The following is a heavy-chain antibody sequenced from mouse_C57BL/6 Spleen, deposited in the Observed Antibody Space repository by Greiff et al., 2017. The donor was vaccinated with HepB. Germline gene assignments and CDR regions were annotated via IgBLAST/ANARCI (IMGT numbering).Heavy chain of an antibody. CDR1: GYTFTSYW. CDR3: ARHPIYYYGSSYVDYFDY. V-gene: IGHV1-72*01. CDR2: IDPNSGGT. Sequence: QVQLQQPGAELVKPGASVKLSCKASGYTFTSYWMHWVKQRPGRGLEWIGRIDPNSGGTKYNEKFKSKATLTVDKPSSTAYMQLSSLTSADSAVYYCARHPIYYYGSSYVDYFDYWGQGTTLTVSS. J-gene: IGHJ2*01. D-gene: IGHD1-1*01.